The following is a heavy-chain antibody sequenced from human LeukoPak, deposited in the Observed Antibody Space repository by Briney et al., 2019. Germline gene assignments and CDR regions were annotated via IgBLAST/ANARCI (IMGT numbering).Heavy chain of an antibody. V-gene: IGHV4-4*07. J-gene: IGHJ4*02. CDR2: IFTSGTT. D-gene: IGHD2-21*02. Sequence: SETLSPTCTVSGGSISSYYWSWIRQPAGKGLEWIGRIFTSGTTNYNPSLKSRVTMSVDTSKNQFSLKLSSVTAADTAVYYCARGSVTQGVDYWGQGTLVTVSS. CDR1: GGSISSYY. CDR3: ARGSVTQGVDY.